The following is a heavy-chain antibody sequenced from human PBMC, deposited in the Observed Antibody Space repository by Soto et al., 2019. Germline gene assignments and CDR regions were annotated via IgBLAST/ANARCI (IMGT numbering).Heavy chain of an antibody. CDR1: GGSFSGYY. CDR3: ARAIREDIVVVPAAMRAQYFDY. CDR2: INHSGST. D-gene: IGHD2-2*01. V-gene: IGHV4-34*01. Sequence: SETLSLTCAVYGGSFSGYYWSWIRQPPGKGLEWIGEINHSGSTNYNPSLKSRVTISVDTSKNQFSLKLSSVTAADTAVYYCARAIREDIVVVPAAMRAQYFDYWGQGTLVTVSS. J-gene: IGHJ4*02.